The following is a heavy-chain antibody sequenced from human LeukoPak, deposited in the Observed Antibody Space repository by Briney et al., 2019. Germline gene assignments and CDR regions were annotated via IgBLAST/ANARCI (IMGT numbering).Heavy chain of an antibody. CDR2: MNPNSGNT. J-gene: IGHJ6*02. CDR1: GYTFTGYY. CDR3: ARGLRDGSYRYYYYGMDV. V-gene: IGHV1-8*02. Sequence: ASVKVSCKASGYTFTGYYMHWVRQAPGQGLEWMGWMNPNSGNTGYAQKFQGRVTMTRNTSISTAYMELSSLRSEDTAVYYCARGLRDGSYRYYYYGMDVWGQGTTVTVSS. D-gene: IGHD1-26*01.